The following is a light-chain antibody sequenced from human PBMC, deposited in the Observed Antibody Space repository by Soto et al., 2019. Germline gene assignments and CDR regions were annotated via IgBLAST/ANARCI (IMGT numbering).Light chain of an antibody. Sequence: QSVLTQPASMSGSPAQSVTISCAGTSSDIGGYNYVSWYQHHPGKAPKLIIYDVSSRPSGVSHRFSGSKSGNTASLTISGLQAEDEADYYCSLFSVGSPLFGTGTKVTVL. CDR2: DVS. CDR3: SLFSVGSPL. J-gene: IGLJ1*01. CDR1: SSDIGGYNY. V-gene: IGLV2-14*01.